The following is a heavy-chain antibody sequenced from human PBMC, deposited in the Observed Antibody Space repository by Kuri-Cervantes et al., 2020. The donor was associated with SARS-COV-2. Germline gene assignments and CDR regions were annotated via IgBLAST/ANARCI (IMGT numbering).Heavy chain of an antibody. CDR3: AIASSHYYDFWSGSYDAFDI. J-gene: IGHJ3*02. D-gene: IGHD3-3*01. CDR1: GYTFTGYY. CDR2: INPNSGGT. Sequence: ASVKVSCKASGYTFTGYYMHWVRQAPGQGLEWMGWINPNSGGTNYAQKFQGRVTITRNTSISTAYMELSSLRSEDTAVYYCAIASSHYYDFWSGSYDAFDIWGQGTMVTVSS. V-gene: IGHV1-2*02.